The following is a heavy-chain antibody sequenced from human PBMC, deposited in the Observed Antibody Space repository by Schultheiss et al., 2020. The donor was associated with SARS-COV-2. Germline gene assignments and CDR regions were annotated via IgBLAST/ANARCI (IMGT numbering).Heavy chain of an antibody. J-gene: IGHJ3*02. CDR1: GFSLSTGGMR. D-gene: IGHD4-17*01. Sequence: SGPTLVKPTQTLTLTCTFSGFSLSTGGMRVNWIRQPPGKTLEWLARIDWDDDKYYSTSLKTRLTISKDTSKNQVVLTMTNMDPVDTATYYCARTSTVTLRDAFDIWGQGTMVTVSS. CDR2: IDWDDDK. CDR3: ARTSTVTLRDAFDI. V-gene: IGHV2-70*04.